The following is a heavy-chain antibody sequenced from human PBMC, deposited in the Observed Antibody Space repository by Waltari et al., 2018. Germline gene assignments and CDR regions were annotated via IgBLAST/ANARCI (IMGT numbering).Heavy chain of an antibody. CDR3: AKSWNTHYYYYIDV. D-gene: IGHD1-1*01. J-gene: IGHJ6*03. CDR2: VSVTGGT. Sequence: QVTLQQSGPRVVKPSGTLSLTCTVPGGSFTTSSWSWIRQPPGKGLEWIGYVSVTGGTNYSPTLQSRVTLSADPSENQVSLTLTSVTAADTAVYYCAKSWNTHYYYYIDVWGKGTTVTVSS. V-gene: IGHV4-4*09. CDR1: GGSFTTSS.